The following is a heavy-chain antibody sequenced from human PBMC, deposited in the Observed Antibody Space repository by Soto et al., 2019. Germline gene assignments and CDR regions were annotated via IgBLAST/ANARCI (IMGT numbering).Heavy chain of an antibody. CDR2: IKSKTDGGTT. D-gene: IGHD3-3*01. CDR3: TTDNKGFTIFGVVITYFDL. J-gene: IGHJ2*01. Sequence: EVQLVESGGGLVKPGGSLRLSCAASGFTFSNAWMSWVRQAPGKGLEWVGRIKSKTDGGTTDYAAPVKGRFTISRDDSKNTLYLQMNSLKTEDTAVYYCTTDNKGFTIFGVVITYFDLWGRGTLVTVSS. V-gene: IGHV3-15*01. CDR1: GFTFSNAW.